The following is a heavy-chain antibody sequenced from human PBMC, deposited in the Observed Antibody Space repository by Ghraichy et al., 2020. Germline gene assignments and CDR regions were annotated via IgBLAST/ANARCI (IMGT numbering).Heavy chain of an antibody. Sequence: SETLSLTCTVSGGSISGYSWSWIRQPPGKGLEWIGYISYSGSTIYNPSLKSRVTISVDTSKNQFSLKLSSVTAADTAVYYWSRGTYYDFWSGYWYYYYYMDVWGKGTTVTVS. V-gene: IGHV4-59*08. D-gene: IGHD3-3*01. CDR2: ISYSGST. J-gene: IGHJ6*03. CDR1: GGSISGYS. CDR3: SRGTYYDFWSGYWYYYYYMDV.